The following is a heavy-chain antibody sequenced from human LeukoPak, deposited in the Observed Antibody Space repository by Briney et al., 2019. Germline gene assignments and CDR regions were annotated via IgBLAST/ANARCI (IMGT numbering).Heavy chain of an antibody. J-gene: IGHJ4*02. V-gene: IGHV1-8*01. CDR1: GYTFASYD. Sequence: ASVKVSCKASGYTFASYDINWVRQATGQGLEWMGWMNPNSGNTGYAQKFQGRVTVTRNTSISTAYMELSSLRSEDTAVYYCARGHYDFLTGYSSDYWGQGTLVTVSS. CDR3: ARGHYDFLTGYSSDY. CDR2: MNPNSGNT. D-gene: IGHD3-9*01.